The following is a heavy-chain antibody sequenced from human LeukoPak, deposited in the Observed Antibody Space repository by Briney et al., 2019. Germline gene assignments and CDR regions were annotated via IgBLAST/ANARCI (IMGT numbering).Heavy chain of an antibody. V-gene: IGHV1-18*01. CDR2: ISAYNGST. J-gene: IGHJ4*02. CDR3: ARDPIVGAIKGLDY. CDR1: GYTFTSYG. D-gene: IGHD1-26*01. Sequence: ASVKVSCKASGYTFTSYGISWVRQAPGQGLEWMGWISAYNGSTSYAQKFQGRVTMTRDTSTSTVYMELSSLRSEDTAVYYCARDPIVGAIKGLDYWGQGTLVTVSS.